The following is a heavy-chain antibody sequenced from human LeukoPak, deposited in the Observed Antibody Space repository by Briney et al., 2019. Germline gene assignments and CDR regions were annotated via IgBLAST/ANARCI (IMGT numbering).Heavy chain of an antibody. CDR3: ARSHIVEWFPDAYDI. J-gene: IGHJ3*02. Sequence: SETLSLTCTVSGGSISSSSYYWGWIRQPPGKGLEWIGSIYYSGSTYYNPSLKSRVTISVDKSKNQFSLILSSVTAADTAVYYCARSHIVEWFPDAYDIWGQGTMVIVSS. D-gene: IGHD2-21*01. CDR1: GGSISSSSYY. V-gene: IGHV4-39*07. CDR2: IYYSGST.